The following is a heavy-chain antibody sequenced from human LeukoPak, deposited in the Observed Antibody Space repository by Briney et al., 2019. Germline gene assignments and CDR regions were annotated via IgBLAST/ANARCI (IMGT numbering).Heavy chain of an antibody. CDR1: GYTFTSYG. CDR2: ISAYNGNT. D-gene: IGHD3-10*01. J-gene: IGHJ2*01. V-gene: IGHV1-18*01. CDR3: ARVGGGSGSNWYFDL. Sequence: ASVKVSCKASGYTFTSYGISWVRQAPGQGLEWMGWISAYNGNTNYAQKLQDRVTMTTDTSTSTAYMELRSLRSDDTAVYYCARVGGGSGSNWYFDLWGRGTLVTVSS.